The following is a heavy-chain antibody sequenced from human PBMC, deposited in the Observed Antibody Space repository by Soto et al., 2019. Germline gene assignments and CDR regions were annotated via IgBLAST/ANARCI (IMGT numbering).Heavy chain of an antibody. CDR2: IYHSGST. Sequence: LSLTCAVSGGSISSSNWWSWVRQPPGKGLEWIGEIYHSGSTNYNPSLKSRVTISVDKSKNQFSLKLSSVTAADTAVYYCARAAATDYYYYGMDVWGQGTTVTVSS. D-gene: IGHD1-1*01. V-gene: IGHV4-4*02. CDR3: ARAAATDYYYYGMDV. J-gene: IGHJ6*02. CDR1: GGSISSSNW.